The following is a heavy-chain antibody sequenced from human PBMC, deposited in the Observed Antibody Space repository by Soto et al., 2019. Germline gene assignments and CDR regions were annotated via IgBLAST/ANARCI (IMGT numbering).Heavy chain of an antibody. V-gene: IGHV4-61*01. J-gene: IGHJ4*02. Sequence: QVQLQESGPGLVKPSETLSLTCTVSGGSFKSGSYSWSWIRQPPGKGLEWIGYVYHTGRTSYNPSLKRRVSISMDTSKNQFSLNLDSVTAADTAVYFCARDFAYFDSWGQGTLVIVSS. CDR3: ARDFAYFDS. D-gene: IGHD3-3*01. CDR2: VYHTGRT. CDR1: GGSFKSGSYS.